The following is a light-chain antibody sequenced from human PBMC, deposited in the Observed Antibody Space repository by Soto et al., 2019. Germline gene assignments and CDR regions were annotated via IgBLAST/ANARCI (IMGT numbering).Light chain of an antibody. CDR3: LHYGTAQWT. Sequence: EVVLTQSPATLSLSPGERATLSCRTSQSVTRDSLAWYQQKPGHSPRLLISGASSRATGVPDRFSGGGSGTDFIFNISSLEPEDFATYFCLHYGTAQWTCGQGTKV. CDR1: QSVTRDS. CDR2: GAS. V-gene: IGKV3-20*01. J-gene: IGKJ1*01.